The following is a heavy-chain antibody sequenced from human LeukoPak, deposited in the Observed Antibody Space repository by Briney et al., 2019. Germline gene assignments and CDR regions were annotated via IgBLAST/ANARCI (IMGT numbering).Heavy chain of an antibody. CDR2: IYFSGGT. J-gene: IGHJ6*03. Sequence: PSETLSLTCTVSGDSISSSNCYWGWIRQPPGKGLEWIGSIYFSGGTYYNASLKSRVTISVDTSKNQFSLKLSSVTAADTAVYYCARSVEGYCSGGSCYSYYYYMDVWGKGTTVTVSS. CDR3: ARSVEGYCSGGSCYSYYYYMDV. D-gene: IGHD2-15*01. CDR1: GDSISSSNCY. V-gene: IGHV4-39*07.